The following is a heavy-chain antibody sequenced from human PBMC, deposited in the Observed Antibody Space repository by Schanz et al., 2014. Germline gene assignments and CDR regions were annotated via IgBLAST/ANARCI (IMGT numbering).Heavy chain of an antibody. CDR2: ISWNSGSI. J-gene: IGHJ4*02. D-gene: IGHD2-8*01. CDR1: GFTFSNYW. CDR3: ASLYDREYFDY. V-gene: IGHV3-20*04. Sequence: EVQLVESGGCLVQPGGSLRLSCAASGFTFSNYWMSWVRQAPGKGLEWVSGISWNSGSIGYADSVKGRFTISRDDAKNSLYLQMNSLRADDTAVYYCASLYDREYFDYWGQGTLVTVSS.